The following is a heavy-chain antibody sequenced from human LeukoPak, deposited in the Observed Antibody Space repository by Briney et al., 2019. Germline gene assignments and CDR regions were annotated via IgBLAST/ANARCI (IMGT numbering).Heavy chain of an antibody. V-gene: IGHV3-11*04. Sequence: GGSLRLSCEASGFTFHDSYMTWIRQAPGKGLEWVSFISNSGDSIYYADSVKGRFTISSDNAKNSLYLQMNSLRAEDTAVYYCARALYDSSGYYFDYWGQGTLVTVSS. J-gene: IGHJ4*02. CDR1: GFTFHDSY. CDR2: ISNSGDSI. CDR3: ARALYDSSGYYFDY. D-gene: IGHD3-22*01.